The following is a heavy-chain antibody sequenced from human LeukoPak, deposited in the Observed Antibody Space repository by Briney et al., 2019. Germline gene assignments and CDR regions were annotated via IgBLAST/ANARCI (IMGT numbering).Heavy chain of an antibody. J-gene: IGHJ6*04. V-gene: IGHV3-73*01. CDR1: GLIFSGSA. Sequence: GGSLKLSCAASGLIFSGSAIHWVRQASGKGLEWVGRIRSRANSYVTVYSASVTGRFTISRDDSKNTAYLQMNSLKAEDTDVYFCTRHSDAYCSRANCYVDNFYGLDVWGEGTRVTVSS. D-gene: IGHD2-15*01. CDR2: IRSRANSYVT. CDR3: TRHSDAYCSRANCYVDNFYGLDV.